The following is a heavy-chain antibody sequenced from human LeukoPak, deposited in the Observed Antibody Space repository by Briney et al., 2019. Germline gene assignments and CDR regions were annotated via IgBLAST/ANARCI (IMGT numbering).Heavy chain of an antibody. CDR1: GFTFSSYA. CDR3: AKDGGLWVSAHWGDS. J-gene: IGHJ4*02. CDR2: ISGSGGST. V-gene: IGHV3-23*01. D-gene: IGHD7-27*01. Sequence: GGSLRLSCAASGFTFSSYAMSWVRQAPGKGLEWVSAISGSGGSTYYADSVKGRFTISRDNSKNTLYPQMNSLRAEDTAVYYCAKDGGLWVSAHWGDSWGRGTLVTVSS.